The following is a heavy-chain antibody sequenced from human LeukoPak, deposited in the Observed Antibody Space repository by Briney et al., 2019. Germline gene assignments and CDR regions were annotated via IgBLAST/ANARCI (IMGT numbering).Heavy chain of an antibody. J-gene: IGHJ3*02. CDR3: ARSGIVGATSGAFDI. D-gene: IGHD1-26*01. CDR2: ISSSSSYI. Sequence: GGSLRLSCAASGFTFSSYSMNWVRQAPGKGLEWVSSISSSSSYIYYADSVKGRFTISRDNAKNSLYLQMNSLRAEDTAVYYCARSGIVGATSGAFDIWGQGTMVTVSS. V-gene: IGHV3-21*01. CDR1: GFTFSSYS.